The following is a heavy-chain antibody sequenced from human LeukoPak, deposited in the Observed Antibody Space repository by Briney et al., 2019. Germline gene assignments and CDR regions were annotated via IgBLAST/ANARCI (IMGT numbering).Heavy chain of an antibody. Sequence: GGSLRLSCAASGFTFSSFGMHWVRQAPGKGLVCVAFIQYDAGNRQYADSVKGRFPISRDNSKTTLYLQMNSLPAEDTAVYSWAKSFTGSYLDSFDDSGEGALVTVSS. CDR3: AKSFTGSYLDSFDD. CDR1: GFTFSSFG. J-gene: IGHJ4*02. V-gene: IGHV3-30*02. D-gene: IGHD1-26*01. CDR2: IQYDAGNR.